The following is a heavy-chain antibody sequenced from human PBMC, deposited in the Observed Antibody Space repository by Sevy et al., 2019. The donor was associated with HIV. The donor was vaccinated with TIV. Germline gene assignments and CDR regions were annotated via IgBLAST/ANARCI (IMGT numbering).Heavy chain of an antibody. V-gene: IGHV3-23*01. CDR1: GFTFSSNA. CDR3: ARKLSYSTSSFDY. D-gene: IGHD6-6*01. Sequence: QLGGSLRLSGAPPGFTFSSNAMSWVRQAPGKGLEWVSTISDSGSSTYYADSVKGRFTISRDNSKKTLYLQMDSLRAEDTAVYYCARKLSYSTSSFDYWGQGTLVTVSS. CDR2: ISDSGSST. J-gene: IGHJ4*02.